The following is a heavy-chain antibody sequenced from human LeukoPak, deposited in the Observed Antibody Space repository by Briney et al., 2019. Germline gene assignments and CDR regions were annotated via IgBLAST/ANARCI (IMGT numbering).Heavy chain of an antibody. D-gene: IGHD3-22*01. CDR3: ALTTMIALGQQR. V-gene: IGHV3-23*01. Sequence: GGSLRLSCAASGFTFRTYGMSWVRQAPGKGLEWVSAISGSGFGTYYADSMKGRFTISRDNSKNTLYLQMNSLRTEDTAVYYCALTTMIALGQQRWGQGTLVTVSS. J-gene: IGHJ4*02. CDR1: GFTFRTYG. CDR2: ISGSGFGT.